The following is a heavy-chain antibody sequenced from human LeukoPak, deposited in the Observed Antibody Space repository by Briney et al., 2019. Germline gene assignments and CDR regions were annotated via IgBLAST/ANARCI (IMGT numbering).Heavy chain of an antibody. CDR3: ARDPVAVAKAFDI. J-gene: IGHJ3*02. Sequence: PGGSLRLSCAASGFTFSSYAMSWVRQAPGKGLEWVSSISSSSSYIYYADSVKGRFTISRDNAKNSLYLQMNSLRAEDTAVYYCARDPVAVAKAFDIWGQGTMVTVSS. CDR1: GFTFSSYA. D-gene: IGHD6-19*01. CDR2: ISSSSSYI. V-gene: IGHV3-21*01.